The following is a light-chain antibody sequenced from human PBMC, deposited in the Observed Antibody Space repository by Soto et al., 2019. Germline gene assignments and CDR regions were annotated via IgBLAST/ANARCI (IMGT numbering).Light chain of an antibody. J-gene: IGKJ2*01. Sequence: DIVMTQSPDSLAVSLGERATINCKSSQSVLYSSNNKNYLAWYQQRPGQPPKLLISWASTRESGVPDRFTGSGSGTDFTLTISSLEAEYVAVYYCQQYHSTPYTFGQGTKLEI. V-gene: IGKV4-1*01. CDR2: WAS. CDR1: QSVLYSSNNKNY. CDR3: QQYHSTPYT.